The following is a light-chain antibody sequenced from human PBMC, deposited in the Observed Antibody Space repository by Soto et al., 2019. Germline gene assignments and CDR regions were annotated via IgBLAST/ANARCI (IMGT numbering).Light chain of an antibody. CDR3: QQFGDGLT. Sequence: ETVLTQSPGTLSLSPGERATLSCRASQSVSSSYLAWYPQKPGQAPRHLIYGASIRATGVPDRFSGSGSGTDFTLSVSRREPEDVAVYYCQQFGDGLTFSGGTKV. J-gene: IGKJ4*01. V-gene: IGKV3-20*01. CDR2: GAS. CDR1: QSVSSSY.